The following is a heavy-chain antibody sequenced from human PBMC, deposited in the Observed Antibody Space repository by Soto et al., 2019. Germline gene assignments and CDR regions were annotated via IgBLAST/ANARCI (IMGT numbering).Heavy chain of an antibody. CDR3: TGIAALEEHGMDV. CDR2: IYHSGST. Sequence: QVQLQESGPGLVKPSGTLSLTCAVSGGSISSSNWWRWVRQPPGKGLEWIGEIYHSGSTNYNPSLTSRVTISVDKSKNQFSLKLSSVTAADTAVYYCTGIAALEEHGMDVWGQGTTVTVSS. D-gene: IGHD6-13*01. V-gene: IGHV4-4*02. CDR1: GGSISSSNW. J-gene: IGHJ6*02.